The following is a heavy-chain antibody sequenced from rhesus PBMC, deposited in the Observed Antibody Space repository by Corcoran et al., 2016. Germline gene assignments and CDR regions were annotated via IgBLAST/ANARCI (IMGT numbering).Heavy chain of an antibody. CDR3: ARGPRGPAFDF. V-gene: IGHV4S14*01. CDR2: LYGNGVIN. J-gene: IGHJ3*01. Sequence: QVQLQESGPGLVKPSETLSLTCAVSGYSISSGYYWGSIGQPPGMGLEWIGSLYGNGVINYLTPSLKGGVTISTDTSKNQFSLKLSSVTAADTAVYYCARGPRGPAFDFWGQWLRVTVSS. CDR1: GYSISSGYY.